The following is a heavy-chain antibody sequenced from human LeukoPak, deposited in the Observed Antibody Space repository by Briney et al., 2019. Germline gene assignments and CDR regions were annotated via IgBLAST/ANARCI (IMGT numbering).Heavy chain of an antibody. CDR3: AIGYCSGGSCFHFDY. V-gene: IGHV5-51*01. CDR2: IYPGDSDT. J-gene: IGHJ4*02. Sequence: GESLKISCKGSGYSFTSYWIGWVRQMPGKGLEWMGIIYPGDSDTRYSPSFQGQVTISADKSISTAYLQWSSLKASDTAMYYCAIGYCSGGSCFHFDYWGQGILVTVSS. CDR1: GYSFTSYW. D-gene: IGHD2-15*01.